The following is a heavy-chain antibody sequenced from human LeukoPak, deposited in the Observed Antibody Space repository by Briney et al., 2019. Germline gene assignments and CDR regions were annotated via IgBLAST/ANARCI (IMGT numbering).Heavy chain of an antibody. CDR3: ARDLDYDSSGTTGFDY. Sequence: GGSLRLSCAASGFTFDDYGMSWVRQAPGKGLEWVSGSNWNGGSTGYADSVKGRFTTSRDNAKNSLYLQMNSLRAEDTALYYCARDLDYDSSGTTGFDYWGQGTLVTVSS. D-gene: IGHD3-22*01. V-gene: IGHV3-20*04. J-gene: IGHJ4*02. CDR2: SNWNGGST. CDR1: GFTFDDYG.